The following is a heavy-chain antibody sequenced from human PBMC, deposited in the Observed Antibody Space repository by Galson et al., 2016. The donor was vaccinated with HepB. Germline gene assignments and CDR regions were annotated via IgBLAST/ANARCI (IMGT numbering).Heavy chain of an antibody. CDR1: GFTFSSYA. D-gene: IGHD6-13*01. V-gene: IGHV3-23*01. Sequence: SLRLSCAASGFTFSSYAMVWVRQAPGKGLEWISAISGSDGRTYYADSVKGRFTISRDNSKNTLFLQMNSLRDEDTAVYYCARRGSKEKGYFDLWGRGTLVTVSS. J-gene: IGHJ2*01. CDR3: ARRGSKEKGYFDL. CDR2: ISGSDGRT.